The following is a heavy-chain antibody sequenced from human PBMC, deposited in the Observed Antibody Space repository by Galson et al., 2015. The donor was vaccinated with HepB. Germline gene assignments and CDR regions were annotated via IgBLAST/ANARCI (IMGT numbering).Heavy chain of an antibody. CDR3: ARDSSIQLWYTPDY. CDR2: IWYDGSNK. CDR1: GFTFSSYG. J-gene: IGHJ4*02. D-gene: IGHD5-18*01. Sequence: SLRLSCAASGFTFSSYGMHWVRQAPGKGLEWVAVIWYDGSNKYYADSVKGRFTISRDNSKNTLYLQMNSLRAEDTAVYYCARDSSIQLWYTPDYWGQGTLVTVSS. V-gene: IGHV3-33*08.